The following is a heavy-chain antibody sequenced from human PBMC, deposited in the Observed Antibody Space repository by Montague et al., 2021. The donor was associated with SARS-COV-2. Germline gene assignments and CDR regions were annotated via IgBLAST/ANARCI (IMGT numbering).Heavy chain of an antibody. CDR2: ISSSSSYI. CDR1: GFTFSSYS. V-gene: IGHV3-21*01. Sequence: SLRLSCAASGFTFSSYSMNWVCQAPGKGLEWVSSISSSSSYIYYADSVKGRFTISRDNAKNSLYLQMNSLRAEDTAVYYCAREENRYCSSTSCYYFDYWGQGTLVTVSS. D-gene: IGHD2-2*01. J-gene: IGHJ4*02. CDR3: AREENRYCSSTSCYYFDY.